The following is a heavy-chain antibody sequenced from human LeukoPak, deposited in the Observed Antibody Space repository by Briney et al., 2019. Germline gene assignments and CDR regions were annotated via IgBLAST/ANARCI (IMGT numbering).Heavy chain of an antibody. Sequence: PGGSLRLSCAASGFTFSSYAMHWVRLAPGKGLEWVGRIRNKANSYTTEYAASVKGGFTISRDDSKNSLYLQMNSLKTEDTAVYYCVRAGFRYGFDYWGQGTLVTVSS. D-gene: IGHD5-18*01. V-gene: IGHV3-72*01. CDR1: GFTFSSYA. CDR2: IRNKANSYTT. J-gene: IGHJ4*02. CDR3: VRAGFRYGFDY.